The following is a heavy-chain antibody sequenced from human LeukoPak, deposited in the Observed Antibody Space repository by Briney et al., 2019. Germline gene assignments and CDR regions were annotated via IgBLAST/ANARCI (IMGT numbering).Heavy chain of an antibody. CDR3: ARIRDGYNDAYDI. CDR2: INPGGDNT. CDR1: GYTFTNYY. Sequence: ASVKVSCKASGYTFTNYYIHWVRQAPGQGLEWMGLINPGGDNTNYAQNFQGRVTMTRDTSASTVYMELSSLRSEDTAIYYCARIRDGYNDAYDIWGQGAVVTVPS. D-gene: IGHD5-24*01. V-gene: IGHV1-46*01. J-gene: IGHJ3*02.